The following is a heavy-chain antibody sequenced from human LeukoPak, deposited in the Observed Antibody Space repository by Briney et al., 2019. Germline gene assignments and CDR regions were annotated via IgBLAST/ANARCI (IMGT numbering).Heavy chain of an antibody. V-gene: IGHV4-59*01. Sequence: PSETLSLTCTVSGGSISSYYWSWIRQPPGKGLEWLGYIYYSGSTNYNPSLKSRVTISVDTSKNQFSLKLSSVTAADTAVYYCARVALLYYYYYMDVWGKGTTVTVSS. D-gene: IGHD2/OR15-2a*01. CDR3: ARVALLYYYYYMDV. CDR2: IYYSGST. J-gene: IGHJ6*03. CDR1: GGSISSYY.